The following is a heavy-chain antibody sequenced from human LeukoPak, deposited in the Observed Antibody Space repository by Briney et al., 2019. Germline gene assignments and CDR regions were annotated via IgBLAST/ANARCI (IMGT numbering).Heavy chain of an antibody. Sequence: GGSLRLSCAASGFTFSSYEMNWVRQAPGKGLEWVSYISSSGSTIYYADSVKGRFTISRDNAKNSLYLQMNSLRTEDTALYYCAKDGSQYGSGSYEYWGQGTLVTVSS. CDR3: AKDGSQYGSGSYEY. V-gene: IGHV3-48*03. CDR2: ISSSGSTI. CDR1: GFTFSSYE. D-gene: IGHD3-10*01. J-gene: IGHJ4*02.